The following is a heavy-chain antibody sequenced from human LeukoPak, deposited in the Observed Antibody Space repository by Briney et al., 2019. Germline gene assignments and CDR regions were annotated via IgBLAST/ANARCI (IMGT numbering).Heavy chain of an antibody. CDR2: INHSGNT. D-gene: IGHD6-13*01. CDR1: GGSFSGYY. V-gene: IGHV4-34*01. Sequence: SETLSLTCAVYGGSFSGYYWSWIRQPPGKGLEWIGEINHSGNTNYNPSLKSRVTISVDTSKNQFSLRLSSVTAADTAVYYCARDSGYSSSWYFWGQGTLVTVSS. CDR3: ARDSGYSSSWYF. J-gene: IGHJ4*02.